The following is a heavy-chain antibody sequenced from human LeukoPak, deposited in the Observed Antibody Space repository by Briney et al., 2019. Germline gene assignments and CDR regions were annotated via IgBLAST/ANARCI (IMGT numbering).Heavy chain of an antibody. J-gene: IGHJ4*02. CDR3: ARDRRDFWSGYYRSYYFDY. D-gene: IGHD3-3*01. CDR1: GCTFSRYP. V-gene: IGHV1-69*13. CDR2: FIPIFGTA. Sequence: SVKVSCKASGCTFSRYPISWVRQAPRQGLEWMGGFIPIFGTANYAQKFQGRVTITADESTSTAYMELSSLRLEDTAVYYCARDRRDFWSGYYRSYYFDYWGQGTLVTVSS.